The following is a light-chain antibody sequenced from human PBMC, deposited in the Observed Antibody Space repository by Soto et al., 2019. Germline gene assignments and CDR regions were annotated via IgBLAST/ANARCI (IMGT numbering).Light chain of an antibody. V-gene: IGKV3-11*01. CDR3: QQRSSLPRT. J-gene: IGKJ2*01. CDR1: QSVSSY. Sequence: EIVLTQSPATLSLSPGERATLSCRASQSVSSYLAWYQQKPGQTPRLLIYDASNRATGIPARFSGSGSGTDFPLTISSLEPEDFAVYYCQQRSSLPRTFGQGTKLEIK. CDR2: DAS.